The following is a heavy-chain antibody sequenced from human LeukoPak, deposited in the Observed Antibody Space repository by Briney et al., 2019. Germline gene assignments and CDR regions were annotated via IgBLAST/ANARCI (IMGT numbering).Heavy chain of an antibody. V-gene: IGHV4-34*01. CDR1: GGSFSGYY. CDR2: INHSGST. CDR3: ARGPRATTTVVIRRGSPFDY. Sequence: SETLSLTCGVYGGSFSGYYWSWIRQPPGKGLEWIGEINHSGSTNYNPSLESRVTISVDTSKNQFSLKLSSVTAADTAVYYCARGPRATTTVVIRRGSPFDYWGQGTLVTVSS. D-gene: IGHD4-23*01. J-gene: IGHJ4*02.